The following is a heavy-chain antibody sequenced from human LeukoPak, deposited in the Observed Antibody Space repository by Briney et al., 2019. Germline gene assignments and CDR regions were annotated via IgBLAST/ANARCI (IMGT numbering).Heavy chain of an antibody. CDR1: GGSFSGYY. CDR3: ARVLTRAPPMVRGVRYWFDP. Sequence: PSETLSLTCAVYGGSFSGYYWSWIRQPPGKGLEWIGEINHSGSTNYNPSLKSRVTISVDTSKNQFSLKLSSVTAADTAVYYCARVLTRAPPMVRGVRYWFDPWGHGTLVTVSS. J-gene: IGHJ5*02. V-gene: IGHV4-34*01. CDR2: INHSGST. D-gene: IGHD3-10*01.